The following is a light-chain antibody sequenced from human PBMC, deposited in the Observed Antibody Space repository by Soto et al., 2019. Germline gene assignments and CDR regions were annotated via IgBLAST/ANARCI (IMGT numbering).Light chain of an antibody. V-gene: IGKV3-20*01. CDR2: GAS. Sequence: EIVMTQSPATVSVSPGERATLSCRASQSVSSNLAWYQQKPGQAPRLLFYGASSRATGIPDRFSGSGSGTDFTLTISRLEPEDFAVYYCQQYGSSPITFCQGTLLEI. CDR3: QQYGSSPIT. CDR1: QSVSSN. J-gene: IGKJ5*01.